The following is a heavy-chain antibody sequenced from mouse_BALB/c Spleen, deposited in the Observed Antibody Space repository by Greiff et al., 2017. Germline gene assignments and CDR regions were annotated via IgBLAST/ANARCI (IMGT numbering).Heavy chain of an antibody. CDR3: VRDFPHYYGSSYASEGFAY. V-gene: IGHV2-9-2*01. D-gene: IGHD1-1*01. J-gene: IGHJ3*01. Sequence: VQLVESGPGLVAPSQSLSITCTVSGFSLTSYDISWIRQPPGKGLEWLGVIWTGGGTNYNSAFMSRLSISKDNSKSQVFLKMNSLQTDDTAIHYCVRDFPHYYGSSYASEGFAYWGQGTLVTVSA. CDR1: GFSLTSYD. CDR2: IWTGGGT.